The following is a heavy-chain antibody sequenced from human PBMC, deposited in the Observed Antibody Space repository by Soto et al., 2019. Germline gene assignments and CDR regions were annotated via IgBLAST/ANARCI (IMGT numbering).Heavy chain of an antibody. CDR3: ARHGYSSSRFGYYYYYMDV. CDR2: IYPGDSDT. J-gene: IGHJ6*03. Sequence: GESLKISCKGSGYSFTSYWIGWVRQMPGKGLEWMGIIYPGDSDTRYSPSFQGQVTISADKSISTAYLQWSSLKASDTAMYYCARHGYSSSRFGYYYYYMDVWGKETTVT. D-gene: IGHD6-13*01. CDR1: GYSFTSYW. V-gene: IGHV5-51*01.